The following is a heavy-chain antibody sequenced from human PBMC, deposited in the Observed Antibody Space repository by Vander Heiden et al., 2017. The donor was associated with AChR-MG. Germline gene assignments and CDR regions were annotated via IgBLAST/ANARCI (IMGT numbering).Heavy chain of an antibody. V-gene: IGHV3-48*03. CDR2: ITISGSTI. Sequence: QLLESGGGLVQPGGSLRPPCAASGFPFSNYEMHWVRQAPGKGLEWLSYITISGSTIDYADSVKGRFTISRDNAKNSLYLEMNSLRVDDTAVYYCVRDEGAMDVWGKGTTVTVSS. CDR3: VRDEGAMDV. D-gene: IGHD3-16*01. CDR1: GFPFSNYE. J-gene: IGHJ6*03.